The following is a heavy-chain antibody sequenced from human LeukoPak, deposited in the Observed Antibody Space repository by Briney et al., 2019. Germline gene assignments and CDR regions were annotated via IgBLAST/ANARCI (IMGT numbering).Heavy chain of an antibody. J-gene: IGHJ6*03. CDR1: GGSISSYY. D-gene: IGHD6-13*01. CDR2: IYYSGST. V-gene: IGHV4-59*01. CDR3: ARDRAAGSYYYYYMDV. Sequence: SETLSLTCTVSGGSISSYYWSWIRQPLGKGLEWIGYIYYSGSTNYNPSLKSRVTISVDTSKNQFSLKLSSVTAADTAVYYCARDRAAGSYYYYYMDVWGKGTTVTVSS.